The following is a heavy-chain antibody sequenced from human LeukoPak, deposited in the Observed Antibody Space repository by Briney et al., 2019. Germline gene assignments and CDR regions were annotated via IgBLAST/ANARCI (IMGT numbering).Heavy chain of an antibody. J-gene: IGHJ4*02. V-gene: IGHV4-30-4*08. CDR2: IYYSGST. Sequence: PSETLSLTCTVSGGSISSGDYYWSWIRQPPGKGLEWIGYIYYSGSTYYNPSLKSRVTISVDTSKNQFSLKLSSVTAADTAVYYCAREVLLWFGELGPFDYWGQGTLVTVSS. CDR3: AREVLLWFGELGPFDY. CDR1: GGSISSGDYY. D-gene: IGHD3-10*01.